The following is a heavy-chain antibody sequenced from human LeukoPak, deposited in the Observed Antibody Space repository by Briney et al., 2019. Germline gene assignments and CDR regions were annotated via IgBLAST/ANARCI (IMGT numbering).Heavy chain of an antibody. CDR1: GFTFSSYG. CDR2: ISYDGSNK. CDR3: AKVGGSYFGGTFDY. D-gene: IGHD1-26*01. V-gene: IGHV3-30*18. J-gene: IGHJ4*02. Sequence: PGRSLRLSCAASGFTFSSYGMPWVRQAPGKGLEWVAVISYDGSNKYYADSVKGRFTISRDNSKNTLYLQMNSLRAEDTAVYYCAKVGGSYFGGTFDYWGQGTLVTVSS.